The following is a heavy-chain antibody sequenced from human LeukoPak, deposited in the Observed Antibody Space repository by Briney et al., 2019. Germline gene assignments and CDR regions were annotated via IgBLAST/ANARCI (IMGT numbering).Heavy chain of an antibody. CDR2: IYPGDSDT. CDR1: GYSFTNYW. Sequence: GESLKISCKDSGYSFTNYWIGWVRQMHGKGLEWMGIIYPGDSDTRYSPSFQGQVTISADKSISTAYLQWSSLKASDTAMYYCARSPRVAVAESVFDYWGQGTLVTVSS. CDR3: ARSPRVAVAESVFDY. D-gene: IGHD6-19*01. V-gene: IGHV5-51*01. J-gene: IGHJ4*02.